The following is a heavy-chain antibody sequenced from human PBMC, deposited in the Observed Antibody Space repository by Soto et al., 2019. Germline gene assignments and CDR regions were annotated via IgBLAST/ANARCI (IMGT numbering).Heavy chain of an antibody. J-gene: IGHJ4*02. V-gene: IGHV3-74*01. D-gene: IGHD5-12*01. CDR2: IDNDGVGT. CDR3: ARVGGFDTIHDY. Sequence: EVQLVESGGGLIQPGGSLRLSCAASGFTFSRHWMHWVRQPPGKGLMWVSRIDNDGVGTSYADSVRGRFTMSRDNAKNTLYLQMDKLRVEDTAVYFCARVGGFDTIHDYWGQGTLVTVSS. CDR1: GFTFSRHW.